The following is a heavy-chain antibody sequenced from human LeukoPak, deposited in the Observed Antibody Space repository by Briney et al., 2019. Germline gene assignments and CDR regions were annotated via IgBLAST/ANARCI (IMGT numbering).Heavy chain of an antibody. CDR3: ARRYYYYYYGMDV. CDR2: MNPNSGNT. Sequence: APVKASCKASGYTFARYDLNCVRHATGHGLEWRGWMNPNSGNTGYAQKFLGRVTMTTTTTISTAYMELSSRRSEATAVYYCARRYYYYYYGMDVWGQGTTVTVSS. CDR1: GYTFARYD. J-gene: IGHJ6*02. V-gene: IGHV1-8*01.